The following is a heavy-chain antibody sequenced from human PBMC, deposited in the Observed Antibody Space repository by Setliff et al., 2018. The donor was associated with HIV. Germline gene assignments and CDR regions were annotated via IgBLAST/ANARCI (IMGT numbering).Heavy chain of an antibody. CDR2: IHHSGST. D-gene: IGHD3-10*01. V-gene: IGHV4-38-2*02. J-gene: IGHJ5*02. CDR3: ARHGLLWFGAGYNWFDP. Sequence: PSETLSLTCSVSGYSITSGYYWGWIRQPPGKGLEWIGSIHHSGSTYYNPSLKSRVTISVDTSKNQFSLTLTSVTAADTAVYYCARHGLLWFGAGYNWFDPWGQGTLVTVSS. CDR1: GYSITSGYY.